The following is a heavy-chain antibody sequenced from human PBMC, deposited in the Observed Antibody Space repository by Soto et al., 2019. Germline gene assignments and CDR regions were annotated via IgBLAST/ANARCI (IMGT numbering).Heavy chain of an antibody. J-gene: IGHJ3*01. CDR3: VKAQERSAQYFAVVITAFDF. D-gene: IGHD3-22*01. CDR2: ISHDGNSH. V-gene: IGHV3-30*18. Sequence: GGSLRLSCEGSGFSFSNYGIHWVRQAPGKGLAWVAVISHDGNSHHLADSVRGRFTISRDNSKNTVFLHMTSLRREDSAVYHCVKAQERSAQYFAVVITAFDFWGQGTMVTVSS. CDR1: GFSFSNYG.